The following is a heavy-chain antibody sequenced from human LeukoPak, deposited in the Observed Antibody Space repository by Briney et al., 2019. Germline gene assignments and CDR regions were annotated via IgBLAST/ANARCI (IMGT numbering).Heavy chain of an antibody. V-gene: IGHV4-39*01. CDR1: GGSISSSSYY. Sequence: SETLSLTCTVSGGSISSSSYYWGWIRQPPGKGLEWIGSIYYSGSTYYNPSLKSRVTISVDTSKNQFSLKLNSVTAADTAVYYCARHRQYYYDSLDYWGQGTLVTVSS. CDR3: ARHRQYYYDSLDY. J-gene: IGHJ4*02. D-gene: IGHD3-22*01. CDR2: IYYSGST.